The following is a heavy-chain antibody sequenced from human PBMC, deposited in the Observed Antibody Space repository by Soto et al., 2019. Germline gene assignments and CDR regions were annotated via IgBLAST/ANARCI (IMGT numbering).Heavy chain of an antibody. Sequence: QVQLVQSGAEVKKPGASVKVSCKASGYTFTSYAMHWVRQAPGQRLEWMGWINAGNGYTKYSQKFQGRVTITSDPSASSAYIALRRLRSSDTVLYYCARGLRLYEFDFWGLGTLLTV. D-gene: IGHD5-12*01. CDR2: INAGNGYT. CDR3: ARGLRLYEFDF. V-gene: IGHV1-3*01. CDR1: GYTFTSYA. J-gene: IGHJ5*01.